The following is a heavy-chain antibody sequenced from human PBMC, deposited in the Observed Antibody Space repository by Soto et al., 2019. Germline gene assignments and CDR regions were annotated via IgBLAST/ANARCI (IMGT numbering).Heavy chain of an antibody. Sequence: KTXETLSLTCTVSGVSISNSSYYWGWIRRPPGKGLEWIGTIYYSGITYYNPSLKSRVTISVDTSKNQFSLKLTSVTAADTAVYYCARHGSTWGQGPLVTVSS. V-gene: IGHV4-39*01. J-gene: IGHJ1*01. CDR2: IYYSGIT. CDR1: GVSISNSSYY. CDR3: ARHGST.